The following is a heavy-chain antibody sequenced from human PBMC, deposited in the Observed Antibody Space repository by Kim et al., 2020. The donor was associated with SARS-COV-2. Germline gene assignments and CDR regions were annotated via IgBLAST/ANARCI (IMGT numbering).Heavy chain of an antibody. D-gene: IGHD2-2*01. CDR2: INSDGSFT. CDR1: GFTFSTYW. CDR3: ARASSTSCPCYYMDV. J-gene: IGHJ6*03. V-gene: IGHV3-74*01. Sequence: GGSLRLSCAASGFTFSTYWMYWVRQAPGKGLVWVSRINSDGSFTNYADSVKGRFTISRDNVKNTLYLQMNSLRAEDTAVYYCARASSTSCPCYYMDVWGKGTTVTVSS.